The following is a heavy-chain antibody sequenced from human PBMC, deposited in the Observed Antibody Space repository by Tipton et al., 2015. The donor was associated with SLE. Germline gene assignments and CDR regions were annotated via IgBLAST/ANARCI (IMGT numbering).Heavy chain of an antibody. Sequence: TLSLTCTVSNGSISSYYWSWIRQPPGKGLEWIGYIYYSGSTNYNPSLKSRVTISVDTSKNQFSLKLSSVTAADTAVYYCARESREGTVIQGPHVSFDIWGQGTMVTVSS. V-gene: IGHV4-59*01. D-gene: IGHD2-21*01. CDR3: ARESREGTVIQGPHVSFDI. CDR2: IYYSGST. CDR1: NGSISSYY. J-gene: IGHJ3*02.